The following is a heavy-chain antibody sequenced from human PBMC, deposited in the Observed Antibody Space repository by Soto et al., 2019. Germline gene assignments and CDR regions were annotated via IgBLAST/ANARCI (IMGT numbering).Heavy chain of an antibody. CDR1: GYTFTDYD. CDR2: MSPESGNT. J-gene: IGHJ4*02. CDR3: EVTTGY. V-gene: IGHV1-8*01. D-gene: IGHD2-21*02. Sequence: TSVKVSCKASGYTFTDYDINWVRQASGQGLEYMGWMSPESGNTGYAPQFQGRVTMTRNTSISTAYMELSSLRSEDTAVYYCEVTTGYWGQGTKVTVSS.